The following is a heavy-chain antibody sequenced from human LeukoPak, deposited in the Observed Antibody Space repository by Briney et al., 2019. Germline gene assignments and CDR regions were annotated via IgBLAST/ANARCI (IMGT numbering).Heavy chain of an antibody. CDR2: LYYSGNT. D-gene: IGHD6-13*01. CDR3: ARASLGATAGQFDY. CDR1: GGSISSFY. J-gene: IGHJ4*02. Sequence: SETLSLTCTVSGGSISSFYWSWIRQPPGKGLEWIGYLYYSGNTNYNPSLKSRVTISVDTSKNQFSLKLSPVTAADTAVYYCARASLGATAGQFDYWGQGTLVTVSS. V-gene: IGHV4-59*01.